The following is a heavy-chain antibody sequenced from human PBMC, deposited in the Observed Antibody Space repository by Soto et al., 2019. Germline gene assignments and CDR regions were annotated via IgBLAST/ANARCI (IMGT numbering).Heavy chain of an antibody. J-gene: IGHJ5*02. CDR2: INHSGST. V-gene: IGHV4-34*01. CDR3: ARGHIAAAGTSNWFDP. D-gene: IGHD6-13*01. CDR1: GGSFSGYY. Sequence: KSSETLSLTCAVYGGSFSGYYWSWIRQPPGKGLEWIGEINHSGSTNYNPSLKSRVTISVDTSKNQFSLKLSSVTAADTAVYYCARGHIAAAGTSNWFDPWGQGTLVTVPS.